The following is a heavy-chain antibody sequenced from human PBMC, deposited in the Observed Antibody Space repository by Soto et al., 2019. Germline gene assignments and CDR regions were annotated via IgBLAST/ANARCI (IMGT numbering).Heavy chain of an antibody. CDR3: ARESCTNGVCYWVGNWFDP. CDR1: GGTFSSYA. J-gene: IGHJ5*02. D-gene: IGHD2-8*01. Sequence: QVQLVQSGAGVKKPGSSVKVSCKASGGTFSSYAISWVRQAPGQGLEWMGVIIPIFGTANYAQKFHGRVTITADESTSTAYMELSSLRSEDTAVYYCARESCTNGVCYWVGNWFDPWGQGILITVAS. V-gene: IGHV1-69*01. CDR2: IIPIFGTA.